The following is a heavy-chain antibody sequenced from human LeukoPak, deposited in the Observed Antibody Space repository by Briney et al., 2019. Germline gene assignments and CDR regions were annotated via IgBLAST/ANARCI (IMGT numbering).Heavy chain of an antibody. D-gene: IGHD6-13*01. CDR1: GFTFDDYA. CDR2: ISWNSGSI. V-gene: IGHV3-9*01. CDR3: AKDGFRGAAAWNKFDP. Sequence: GRSLRLSCAASGFTFDDYAMHWVRQAPGKGLEWVSGISWNSGSIGYADSVKGRFTISRDNAKNALYLKINSLRAEDTALYYCAKDGFRGAAAWNKFDPWGQGTLVTVSS. J-gene: IGHJ5*02.